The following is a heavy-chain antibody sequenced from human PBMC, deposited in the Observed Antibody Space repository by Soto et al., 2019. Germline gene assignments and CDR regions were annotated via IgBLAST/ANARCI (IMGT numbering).Heavy chain of an antibody. V-gene: IGHV1-3*01. J-gene: IGHJ4*02. D-gene: IGHD3-10*01. CDR1: GYTFTSYA. Sequence: QVQLVQSGAEVKKPGASVKVSCKASGYTFTSYAMHWVRQAPGQRLEWMGWINAGNGNTKYSQKFQGRVTITRDTSASTAHMELSGLRSEDTAVYSCARDLGFGLSDYWGQGTLVTVSS. CDR2: INAGNGNT. CDR3: ARDLGFGLSDY.